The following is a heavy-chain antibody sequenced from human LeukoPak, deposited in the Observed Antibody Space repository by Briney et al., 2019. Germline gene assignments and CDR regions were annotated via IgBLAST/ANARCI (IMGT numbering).Heavy chain of an antibody. J-gene: IGHJ4*02. CDR3: AKDLVNYYESGGYYSPFDH. CDR2: INYGGGST. CDR1: GFTFSNHA. D-gene: IGHD3-22*01. Sequence: SLRLSCAASGFTFSNHAMAWVRQAPGKGLEWVSSINYGGGSTYYRDSVKGRFTVSRDNSENTLYLQLNSLRAEDTAIYFCAKDLVNYYESGGYYSPFDHWGQGTLVTVSS. V-gene: IGHV3-23*01.